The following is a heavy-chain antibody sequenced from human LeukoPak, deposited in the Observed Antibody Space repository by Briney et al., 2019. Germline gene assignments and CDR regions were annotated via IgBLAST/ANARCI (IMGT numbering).Heavy chain of an antibody. CDR2: IYTSGST. CDR1: GGSISSSSYY. J-gene: IGHJ3*02. V-gene: IGHV4-61*02. D-gene: IGHD5/OR15-5a*01. Sequence: PSETLSHTCTVSGGSISSSSYYWSWIRQPAGKGLEWIGRIYTSGSTNYNPSLKSRVTISVDTSKNQFSLKLSSVTAADTAVYYCARSSRSTETAFDIWGQGAMVTVSS. CDR3: ARSSRSTETAFDI.